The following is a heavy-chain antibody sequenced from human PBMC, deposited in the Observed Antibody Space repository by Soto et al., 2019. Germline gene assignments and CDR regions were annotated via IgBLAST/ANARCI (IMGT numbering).Heavy chain of an antibody. CDR2: ISGSGGST. V-gene: IGHV3-23*01. J-gene: IGHJ4*02. D-gene: IGHD3-10*01. Sequence: EVQLLESGGGLVQPGGSLRLSCAASGFTFSSYAMSWVHQAPGKGLEWVSAISGSGGSTYYADSVKGRFTISRDNSKNTLSLQMISLRAEDTAVYYCAKGRFYYGSGSFGYWGQGTLVTVSS. CDR1: GFTFSSYA. CDR3: AKGRFYYGSGSFGY.